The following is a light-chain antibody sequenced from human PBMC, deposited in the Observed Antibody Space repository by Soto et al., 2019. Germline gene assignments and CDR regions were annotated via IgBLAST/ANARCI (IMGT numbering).Light chain of an antibody. CDR3: AAWDDSLNRRV. J-gene: IGLJ3*02. CDR1: SSNIGSYS. Sequence: QSVLTQPPSASGTPGQRVTISCSGSSSNIGSYSVNWYQQVPGTAPKLLVYSNNQRPSGVPDRFSGSKSGTSASLAISGLQSGDEAYYYCAAWDDSLNRRVFGGGTKLTVL. V-gene: IGLV1-44*01. CDR2: SNN.